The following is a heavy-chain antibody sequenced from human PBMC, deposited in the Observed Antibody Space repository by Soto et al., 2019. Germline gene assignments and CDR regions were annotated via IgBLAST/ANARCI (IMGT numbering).Heavy chain of an antibody. V-gene: IGHV1-18*01. CDR3: ARGRYVDY. D-gene: IGHD1-1*01. J-gene: IGHJ4*02. CDR2: ISAHNGNT. Sequence: QVHLVQSGAEVRKPGASVKVSCKGSGYTFTSYGITWVRQAPGQGLEWMGWISAHNGNTNYAQKLQGRVTVTRDTSRSTAYMELRSLRSDDRAVYYCARGRYVDYWGQAALVTVSS. CDR1: GYTFTSYG.